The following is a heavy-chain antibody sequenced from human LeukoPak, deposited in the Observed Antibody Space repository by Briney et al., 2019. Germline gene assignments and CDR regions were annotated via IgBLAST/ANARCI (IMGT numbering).Heavy chain of an antibody. V-gene: IGHV4-59*01. CDR1: GGSISSYY. CDR3: ARTTSSGWYSVFDY. J-gene: IGHJ4*02. Sequence: SETMSLTCTVSGGSISSYYLSWIRQPPGKGLEWIGYIYYSGSTNYNPSLKSRVTISVDTSKNQFSLKLSSVTAADTAVYYCARTTSSGWYSVFDYWGQGTMVTVSS. CDR2: IYYSGST. D-gene: IGHD6-19*01.